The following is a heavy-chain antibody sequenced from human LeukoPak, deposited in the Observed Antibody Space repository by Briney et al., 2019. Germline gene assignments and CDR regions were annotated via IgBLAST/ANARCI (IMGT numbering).Heavy chain of an antibody. CDR1: GYTLTELS. CDR3: ATARGGTHDYYYYGMDV. Sequence: ALVKVSCKVSGYTLTELSMHWVRQAPGKGLEWMGGFDPEDGETIYAQKFQGRVTMTEDTSTDTAYMELSSLRSEDTAVYYCATARGGTHDYYYYGMDVWGQGTTVTVSS. CDR2: FDPEDGET. J-gene: IGHJ6*02. D-gene: IGHD2-15*01. V-gene: IGHV1-24*01.